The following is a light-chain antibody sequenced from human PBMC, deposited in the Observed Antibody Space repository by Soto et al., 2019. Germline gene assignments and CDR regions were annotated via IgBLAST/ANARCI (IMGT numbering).Light chain of an antibody. CDR1: QSINYW. CDR3: QQYSAYPYT. J-gene: IGKJ2*01. Sequence: DIEMTQSPSTLSASVGDRVTFTCRASQSINYWLAWYQQKPGKAPKLLIYDASSLESGVPSAFIGSGSGTEFTLTISSLQPDDFATYYCQQYSAYPYTFGQGTKLEIK. CDR2: DAS. V-gene: IGKV1-5*01.